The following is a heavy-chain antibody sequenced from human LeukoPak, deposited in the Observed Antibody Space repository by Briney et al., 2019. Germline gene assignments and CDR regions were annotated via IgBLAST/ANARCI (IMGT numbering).Heavy chain of an antibody. CDR3: AKERDAKGYFDY. Sequence: GGSLGLSCAASGFSFSTYAMSWVRQAPGQGLEWVSAISGSGKTYYPDSVKGRFTISRDNSKNTLFLLMNGLRAEDTAVYYCAKERDAKGYFDYWGQGTLVTVSS. V-gene: IGHV3-23*01. CDR2: ISGSGKT. J-gene: IGHJ4*02. CDR1: GFSFSTYA.